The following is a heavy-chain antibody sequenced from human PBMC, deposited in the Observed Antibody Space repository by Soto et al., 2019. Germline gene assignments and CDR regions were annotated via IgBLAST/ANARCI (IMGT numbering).Heavy chain of an antibody. V-gene: IGHV1-69*13. J-gene: IGHJ4*02. CDR3: ARVSRDILTGYYFDY. CDR2: IIPIFGTA. Sequence: ASVKVSCKASGGTFSSYAISWVRQAPGQGLEWMGGIIPIFGTANYAQKFQGRVTITADESTSTAYMELSSLRSEDTAVYYCARVSRDILTGYYFDYWGQGTLVTVSS. D-gene: IGHD3-9*01. CDR1: GGTFSSYA.